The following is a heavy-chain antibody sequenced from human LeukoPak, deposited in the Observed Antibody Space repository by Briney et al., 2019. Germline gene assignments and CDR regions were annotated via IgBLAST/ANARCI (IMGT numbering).Heavy chain of an antibody. D-gene: IGHD6-19*01. J-gene: IGHJ6*03. CDR2: IYYSGST. Sequence: PSETLSLTCTVSGGSISSSSYYWGWIRQPPGKGLEWIGSIYYSGSTYYNPSLKSRVTISVDTSKNQFSLKLSSVTAADTAVYYCARVNSSGWYTPSYYYYYYMDVWGKGTTVTVSS. CDR3: ARVNSSGWYTPSYYYYYYMDV. V-gene: IGHV4-39*07. CDR1: GGSISSSSYY.